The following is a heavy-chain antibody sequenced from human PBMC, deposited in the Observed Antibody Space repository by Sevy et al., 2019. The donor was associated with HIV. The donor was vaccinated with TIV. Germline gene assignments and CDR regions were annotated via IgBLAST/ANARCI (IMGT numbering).Heavy chain of an antibody. Sequence: ASVKVSCKASGGTFSSYAISWVRQAPGQGLEWMGGIIPIFGTANYAQKFQGRVTITADESTSTAYMELSSLRSEDTAVYYCARAEYYDFWSGPTYYYYYGMDVWGQGTTVTVSS. CDR3: ARAEYYDFWSGPTYYYYYGMDV. D-gene: IGHD3-3*01. CDR1: GGTFSSYA. V-gene: IGHV1-69*13. CDR2: IIPIFGTA. J-gene: IGHJ6*02.